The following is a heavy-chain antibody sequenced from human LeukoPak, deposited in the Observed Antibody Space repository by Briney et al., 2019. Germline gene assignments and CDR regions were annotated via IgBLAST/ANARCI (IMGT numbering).Heavy chain of an antibody. CDR3: ASIHSTSRYYYYYMDV. D-gene: IGHD4-11*01. CDR1: GGSFSGYY. CDR2: INHSGST. J-gene: IGHJ6*03. V-gene: IGHV4-34*01. Sequence: PETLSLTCAVYGGSFSGYYWSWIRQPPGKGLEWIGEINHSGSTNYNPSLKSRVTISVDTSKNQFSLKLSSVTAADTAVYYCASIHSTSRYYYYYMDVWGKGTTVTVSS.